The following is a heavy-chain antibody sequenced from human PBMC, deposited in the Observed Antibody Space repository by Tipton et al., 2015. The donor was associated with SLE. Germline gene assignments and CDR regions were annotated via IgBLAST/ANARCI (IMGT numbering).Heavy chain of an antibody. J-gene: IGHJ4*02. CDR3: AKDRMGATGY. CDR2: ISGSGGST. CDR1: GFAFSSYG. Sequence: SLRLSCAASGFAFSSYGMSWVRQAPGKGLEWVSAISGSGGSTYYADSVKGRFTISRDNSKNTLYLQMNSLRAEDTAVYYCAKDRMGATGYWGQGTLVTVSS. V-gene: IGHV3-23*01. D-gene: IGHD1-26*01.